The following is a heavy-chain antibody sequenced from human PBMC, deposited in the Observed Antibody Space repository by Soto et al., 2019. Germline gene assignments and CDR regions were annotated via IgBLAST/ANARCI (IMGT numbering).Heavy chain of an antibody. V-gene: IGHV1-69*08. CDR2: IIPILGIA. Sequence: QVQLVQSGAEVKKPGSSVKVSCKASGGTFSSYTISWVRQAPGQGLEWMGRIIPILGIANYAQKFQGRVTITADKSTSTAYMELSSLRSEDTALYYCARESDIVVVPAAIHYFDYWGQGTLVTVSS. CDR1: GGTFSSYT. CDR3: ARESDIVVVPAAIHYFDY. J-gene: IGHJ4*02. D-gene: IGHD2-2*01.